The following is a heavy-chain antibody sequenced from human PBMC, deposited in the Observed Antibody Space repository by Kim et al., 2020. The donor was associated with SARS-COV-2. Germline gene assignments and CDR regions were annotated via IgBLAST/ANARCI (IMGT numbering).Heavy chain of an antibody. V-gene: IGHV3-9*01. Sequence: GGSLRLSCAASGFTFDDYAMHWVRQAPGKGLEWVSGISWNSGSIGYADSVKGRFTISRDNAKNSLYLQMNSLRAEDTALYYCAKDLYSEPGGGMDVWGQGTTVTVSS. CDR1: GFTFDDYA. CDR2: ISWNSGSI. D-gene: IGHD2-15*01. J-gene: IGHJ6*02. CDR3: AKDLYSEPGGGMDV.